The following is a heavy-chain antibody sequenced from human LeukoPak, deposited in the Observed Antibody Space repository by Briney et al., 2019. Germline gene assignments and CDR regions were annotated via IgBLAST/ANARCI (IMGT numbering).Heavy chain of an antibody. CDR2: IKSKTDGGTT. CDR3: TTDYGSGSYHYFNY. V-gene: IGHV3-15*01. Sequence: GGSLRLSCAASGFTFSDAWMSWVRQAPGKGLEWVGRIKSKTDGGTTDYAAPVKGRFAISRDDSKNTLYLQMNSLKTEDTAVYYCTTDYGSGSYHYFNYWGQGTLVTVSS. CDR1: GFTFSDAW. J-gene: IGHJ4*02. D-gene: IGHD3-10*01.